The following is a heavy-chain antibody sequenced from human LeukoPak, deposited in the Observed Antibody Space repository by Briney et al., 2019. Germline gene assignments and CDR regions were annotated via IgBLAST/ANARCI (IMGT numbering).Heavy chain of an antibody. V-gene: IGHV1-18*01. CDR1: DYSFTSYG. Sequence: ASVMVSCKASDYSFTSYGISWVRQAPGQGLEGLGWISADNGDTTNAQKVQGRVTMTTDTSTSTASMELRSLRFDDTAVYYRARDLPRRESNSFYFYAYYMDVWGKGTTVIVSS. J-gene: IGHJ6*03. D-gene: IGHD4-23*01. CDR3: ARDLPRRESNSFYFYAYYMDV. CDR2: ISADNGDT.